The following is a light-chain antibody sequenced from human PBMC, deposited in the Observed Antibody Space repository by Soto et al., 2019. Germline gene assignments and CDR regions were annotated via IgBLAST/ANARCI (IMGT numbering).Light chain of an antibody. CDR3: QQSYSSPRT. J-gene: IGKJ2*01. CDR1: QSISSY. V-gene: IGKV1-39*01. Sequence: DIQMTQSPSSLSASVGDRVTITCRASQSISSYLNWYQQKPGKAPKLLIYAASSLQSGVPSRFSGSGSGTDFTLNLSGLQPEDFATYYCQQSYSSPRTFGQGTKLEIK. CDR2: AAS.